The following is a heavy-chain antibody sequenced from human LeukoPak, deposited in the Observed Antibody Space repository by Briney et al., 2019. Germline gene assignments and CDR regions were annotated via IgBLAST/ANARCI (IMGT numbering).Heavy chain of an antibody. CDR1: GYTFTAYY. Sequence: GASVKVSCKASGYTFTAYYLHWVRQAPGQGLEWMGWINPNSGGTNYAQKFQGRVTMTRDTSISTVYMELSRLRSDDTAVYYCARHRSRMVRGGDWFDPWGQGTLVTVSS. CDR2: INPNSGGT. CDR3: ARHRSRMVRGGDWFDP. V-gene: IGHV1-2*02. D-gene: IGHD3-10*01. J-gene: IGHJ5*02.